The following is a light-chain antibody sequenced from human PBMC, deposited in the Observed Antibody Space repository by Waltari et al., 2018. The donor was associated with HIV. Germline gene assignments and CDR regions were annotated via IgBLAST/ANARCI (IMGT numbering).Light chain of an antibody. CDR1: QSVGSF. J-gene: IGKJ1*01. Sequence: EIVLTQSPVILSLSPGERATLSCWASQSVGSFLAWYQQRPGQSPSLLIYDASRRATGVPARFSGSGSGTNFPLTIKNLEPEDVAIYYCQQRSNWPPWSFGQGTRVDIK. V-gene: IGKV3-11*01. CDR2: DAS. CDR3: QQRSNWPPWS.